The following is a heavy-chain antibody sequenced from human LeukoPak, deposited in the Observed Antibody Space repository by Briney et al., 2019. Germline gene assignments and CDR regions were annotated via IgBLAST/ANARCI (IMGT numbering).Heavy chain of an antibody. CDR2: IKQDGSEK. D-gene: IGHD3-10*01. V-gene: IGHV3-7*01. CDR1: GFTFSSYW. Sequence: GGSLRLSCAASGFTFSSYWMSWVRQAPGKGLEWVANIKQDGSEKYYVDSVKGRFTISRDNAKNSLYLQMNSLRAEDTAVYYRARGLDYYGSGFYFDYWGQGTLVTVSS. CDR3: ARGLDYYGSGFYFDY. J-gene: IGHJ4*02.